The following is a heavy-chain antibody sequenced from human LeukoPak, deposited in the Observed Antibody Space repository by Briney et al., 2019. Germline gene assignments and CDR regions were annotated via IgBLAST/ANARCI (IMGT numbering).Heavy chain of an antibody. V-gene: IGHV3-23*01. Sequence: GETLRLSCAASGFTFSNYGISWVRQAPGKGLEWVSAISGSGGSTYYADSVKGRFTISRNNFKNSLYLQMNSLRTEDTALYYCAKGPIRSGYYELYFDYWGQGTLVTVSS. CDR2: ISGSGGST. CDR3: AKGPIRSGYYELYFDY. J-gene: IGHJ4*02. CDR1: GFTFSNYG. D-gene: IGHD3-22*01.